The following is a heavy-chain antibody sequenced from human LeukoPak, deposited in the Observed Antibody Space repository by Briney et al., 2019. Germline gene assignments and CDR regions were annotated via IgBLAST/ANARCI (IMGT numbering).Heavy chain of an antibody. Sequence: PSETLSLTCAVYGGSFSGYYWSWIRQPPGKGLEWIGEINHSGSTNYNPSLKSRVTISVDTSKNQFSLKLSSVTAADTAVYYCARQNNPRYCSGGSCRYYFDYWGQGTLVTVSS. D-gene: IGHD2-15*01. CDR2: INHSGST. J-gene: IGHJ4*02. CDR3: ARQNNPRYCSGGSCRYYFDY. CDR1: GGSFSGYY. V-gene: IGHV4-34*01.